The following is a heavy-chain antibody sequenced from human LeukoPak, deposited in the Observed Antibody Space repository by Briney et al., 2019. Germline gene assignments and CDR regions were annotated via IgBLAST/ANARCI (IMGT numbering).Heavy chain of an antibody. D-gene: IGHD2-15*01. Sequence: SGTLSLTCAVYGGSFSGYYWSWIRQPPGKGLEWIGEINHSGSTNYNPSLKSRVTISVDTSKNQFSLKLSSVTAADTAVYYCARGVWVVVVAATNDAFDIWGQGTMVTVSS. J-gene: IGHJ3*02. V-gene: IGHV4-34*01. CDR1: GGSFSGYY. CDR2: INHSGST. CDR3: ARGVWVVVVAATNDAFDI.